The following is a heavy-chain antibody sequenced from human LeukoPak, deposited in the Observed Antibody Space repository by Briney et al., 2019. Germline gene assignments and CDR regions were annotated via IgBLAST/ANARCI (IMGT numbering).Heavy chain of an antibody. V-gene: IGHV3-7*03. Sequence: PGGSLRLSCAASGFTFSSYWMSWVRQAPGKGLEWVAYIKQDGSEKYYVDSVKGRFTISRDNAKNSLYLQMNSLRAEDTAVYYCARDEGIAVAPTIFDYWGQGTLVTVSS. D-gene: IGHD6-19*01. CDR1: GFTFSSYW. CDR2: IKQDGSEK. CDR3: ARDEGIAVAPTIFDY. J-gene: IGHJ4*02.